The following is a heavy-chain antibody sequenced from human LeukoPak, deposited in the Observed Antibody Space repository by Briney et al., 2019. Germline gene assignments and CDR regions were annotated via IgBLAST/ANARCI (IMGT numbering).Heavy chain of an antibody. Sequence: GGSLRLSCAAAGFTFSSYEMNWVRQAPGKGLEGVSDISSSGSTIYYADSVKRRFTISRDNAKNSLYLQMNSLRAEDTAVYYCAELGITMIGGVWGKGTTVTISS. D-gene: IGHD3-10*02. V-gene: IGHV3-48*03. CDR3: AELGITMIGGV. CDR2: ISSSGSTI. J-gene: IGHJ6*04. CDR1: GFTFSSYE.